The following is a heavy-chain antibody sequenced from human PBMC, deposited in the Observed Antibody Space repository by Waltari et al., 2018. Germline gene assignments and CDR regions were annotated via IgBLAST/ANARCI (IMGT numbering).Heavy chain of an antibody. V-gene: IGHV3-15*01. J-gene: IGHJ4*02. D-gene: IGHD2-2*03. CDR2: IKTKDEGETT. CDR1: GFIFKDAW. CDR3: ATEGLIYTSLDIYDF. Sequence: EVRLVESGGGLVKPGGSLRLSCAASGFIFKDAWMSWVRQAPGKGLEWVGRIKTKDEGETTDYAGPVKGRFTISRDDVANNLFLQMNSLKIDDTAVYYCATEGLIYTSLDIYDFWGQGSLVAVSS.